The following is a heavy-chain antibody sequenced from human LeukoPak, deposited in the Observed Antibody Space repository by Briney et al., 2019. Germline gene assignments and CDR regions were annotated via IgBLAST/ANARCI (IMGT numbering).Heavy chain of an antibody. D-gene: IGHD3-10*01. J-gene: IGHJ6*04. CDR2: INHSGST. Sequence: PSETLSLTCAVYGGSFSGYYWSWIRQPPGKGLEWIGEINHSGSTNYNPSLKSRVPISVDTSKNQFSLKLSSVTAADTAVYYCARGGYYYGSGSYQGAYYYYYGMDVWGKGTTVTVSS. CDR3: ARGGYYYGSGSYQGAYYYYYGMDV. V-gene: IGHV4-34*01. CDR1: GGSFSGYY.